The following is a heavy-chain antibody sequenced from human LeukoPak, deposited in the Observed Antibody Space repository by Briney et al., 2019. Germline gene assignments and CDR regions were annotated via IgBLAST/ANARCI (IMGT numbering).Heavy chain of an antibody. Sequence: GGSLRLSCTASAFTFSDYYMSWIRQAPGKGLEWVSHISSSGSTIYYAESVKGRFTISRDNTKKSLYLQMNSLRVEDTAIYYCARGVPPLGSWGQGTLVTVSS. J-gene: IGHJ5*02. CDR2: ISSSGSTI. D-gene: IGHD3-16*01. V-gene: IGHV3-11*01. CDR3: ARGVPPLGS. CDR1: AFTFSDYY.